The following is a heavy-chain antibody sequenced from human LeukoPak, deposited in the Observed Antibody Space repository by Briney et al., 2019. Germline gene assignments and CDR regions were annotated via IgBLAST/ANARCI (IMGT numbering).Heavy chain of an antibody. V-gene: IGHV4-39*07. D-gene: IGHD3-22*01. CDR2: IYYSGST. CDR3: ARVAYYYDSSGYYYNWFHP. CDR1: GGSISSSSYY. J-gene: IGHJ5*02. Sequence: PSETLSLTCTVSGGSISSSSYYWGWIRQPPGKGLEWIGSIYYSGSTYYNPSLKSRVTISVDTSKNQFSLKLSSVTAAGTAVYYCARVAYYYDSSGYYYNWFHPWGQGTLVTVSS.